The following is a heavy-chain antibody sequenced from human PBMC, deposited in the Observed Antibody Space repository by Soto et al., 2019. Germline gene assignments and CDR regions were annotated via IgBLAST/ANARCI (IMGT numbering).Heavy chain of an antibody. CDR2: IWTSVST. J-gene: IGHJ3*01. CDR1: GFTFSSND. V-gene: IGHV3-53*01. CDR3: ATRPLLRGAP. Sequence: EVQLVESGGGLIQPGGSLRLSCEASGFTFSSNDMNWVRQAPGKGLEWVSLIWTSVSTAYEDSVKGRFTISRDNSKSALYLHMSSLRAEDTAVYYCATRPLLRGAPWGQGTMVTVSS. D-gene: IGHD3-16*01.